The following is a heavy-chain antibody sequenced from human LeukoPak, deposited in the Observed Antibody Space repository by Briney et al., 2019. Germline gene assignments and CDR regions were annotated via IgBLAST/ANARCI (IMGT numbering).Heavy chain of an antibody. V-gene: IGHV3-7*03. J-gene: IGHJ4*02. Sequence: GSLRLSCAASGFTFRTYWMSWVRQAPGKGLEWVANIKQDGSETYYVDSVKGRFTISRDNSKNTLYLQMNSLRAEDTAVYYCARLSLSTMDFDYWGQGTLVTVSS. D-gene: IGHD4/OR15-4a*01. CDR1: GFTFRTYW. CDR2: IKQDGSET. CDR3: ARLSLSTMDFDY.